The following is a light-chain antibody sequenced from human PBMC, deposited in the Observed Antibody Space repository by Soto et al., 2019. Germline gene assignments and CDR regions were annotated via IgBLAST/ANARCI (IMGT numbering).Light chain of an antibody. J-gene: IGKJ1*01. CDR2: GAS. CDR1: QRVSSGY. CDR3: QQYGSSPRT. V-gene: IGKV3-20*01. Sequence: EIVLTQSPGTLSLSPGERATLSCRASQRVSSGYLGWYQQRPGQAPRLLLYGASNRAAGIPDRFSGRGSETDFTLTISRLEPEDFAVYYCQQYGSSPRTFGQGTKVDI.